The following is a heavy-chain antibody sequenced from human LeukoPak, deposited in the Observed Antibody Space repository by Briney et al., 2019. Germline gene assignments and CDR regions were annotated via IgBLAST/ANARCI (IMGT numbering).Heavy chain of an antibody. J-gene: IGHJ4*02. Sequence: ASVKVSCKASGYTFTGYYMHWVRRAPGQGLEWMGWINLKSGGTNYAGKFQGRVTMTRDTTTSTAYMDLSRLRSVDTAVYYCARSPHILTGENFDYWGQGTLVTVSS. CDR3: ARSPHILTGENFDY. CDR1: GYTFTGYY. CDR2: INLKSGGT. V-gene: IGHV1-2*02. D-gene: IGHD3-9*01.